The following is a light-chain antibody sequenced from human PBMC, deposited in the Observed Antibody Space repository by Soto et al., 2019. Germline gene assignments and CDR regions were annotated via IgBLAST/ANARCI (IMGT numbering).Light chain of an antibody. J-gene: IGKJ5*01. Sequence: ILLTKSPGNISLSLWVIATLSCRASQSVTSSYLAWYQQKPGQAPRLLMYAASSRATGIPDRFSGSGSGTDFTLTISRLEAEDFAVYYCQQSSSSPITFGQGTRLEIK. CDR2: AAS. V-gene: IGKV3-20*01. CDR3: QQSSSSPIT. CDR1: QSVTSSY.